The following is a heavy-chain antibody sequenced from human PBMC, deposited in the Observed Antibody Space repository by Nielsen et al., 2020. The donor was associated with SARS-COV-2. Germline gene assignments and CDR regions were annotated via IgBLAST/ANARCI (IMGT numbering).Heavy chain of an antibody. CDR3: AGDQEVRDVISYYYYGLDV. CDR1: GGTFNSYT. Sequence: SVKVSCKASGGTFNSYTFSWVRKAPGQGLEWMGGIIPIFGAPNYALKFQGSVAISADESTTTVYMELTSLRSEDTAVYYCAGDQEVRDVISYYYYGLDVWGQGTTVTVSS. J-gene: IGHJ6*02. CDR2: IIPIFGAP. V-gene: IGHV1-69*13. D-gene: IGHD3-10*01.